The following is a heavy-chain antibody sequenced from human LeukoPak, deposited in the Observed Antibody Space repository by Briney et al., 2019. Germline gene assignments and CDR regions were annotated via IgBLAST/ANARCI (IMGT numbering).Heavy chain of an antibody. CDR2: IYTSGST. Sequence: PSETLSLTCTVSGGSISSYYWSWIRQPAGKGLEWIGRIYTSGSTTYNPSLKSRVTMSVDTSKNQFSLKLSSVTAADTAVYYCARDRFRGVIMGGGAESFDYWGQGTLVTVSS. CDR1: GGSISSYY. D-gene: IGHD3-10*01. V-gene: IGHV4-4*07. J-gene: IGHJ4*02. CDR3: ARDRFRGVIMGGGAESFDY.